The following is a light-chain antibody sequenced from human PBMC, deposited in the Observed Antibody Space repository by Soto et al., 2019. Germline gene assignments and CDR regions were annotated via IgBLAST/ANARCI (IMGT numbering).Light chain of an antibody. J-gene: IGLJ3*02. CDR1: SSDVGSYNL. V-gene: IGLV2-23*01. CDR2: EDI. Sequence: QSALTQPASVSGSPGQSITISCTGTSSDVGSYNLVSWYQQHPGKAPKLMIYEDIKRPSGVSNRFFGSKSGNTASLTISGLQAEDEADYFCCSYARGSTLVFGGGTKLTVL. CDR3: CSYARGSTLV.